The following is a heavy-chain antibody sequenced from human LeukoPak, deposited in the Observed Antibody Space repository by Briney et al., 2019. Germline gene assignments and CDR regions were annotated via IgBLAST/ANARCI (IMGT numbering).Heavy chain of an antibody. CDR1: GFSLSTRGVG. D-gene: IGHD4-17*01. CDR2: IYWDDDK. CDR3: AHRNYGDYHMDY. J-gene: IGHJ4*02. Sequence: SGPTLVKPTQTLTLTCTFSGFSLSTRGVGVGWIRQPPGKSLEWLALIYWDDDKRYSPSLKSRLTITKDTSKNQVVLTMTNMDPVDTATYYCAHRNYGDYHMDYWGQGTLVTVSS. V-gene: IGHV2-5*02.